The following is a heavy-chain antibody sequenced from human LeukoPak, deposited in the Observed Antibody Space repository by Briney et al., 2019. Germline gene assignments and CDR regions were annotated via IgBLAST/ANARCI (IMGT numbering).Heavy chain of an antibody. D-gene: IGHD5-24*01. CDR3: ARAGERRDGYNEYYFDY. CDR1: GFTFSSYA. Sequence: GGSLRLSCAASGFTFSSYAMSWVRQAPGKGLEWVSAISGSGGSTYYADSVKGRFTISRDNSKNTLYLQMNSLRAEDTAVYYCARAGERRDGYNEYYFDYWGQGTLVTVSS. J-gene: IGHJ4*02. CDR2: ISGSGGST. V-gene: IGHV3-23*01.